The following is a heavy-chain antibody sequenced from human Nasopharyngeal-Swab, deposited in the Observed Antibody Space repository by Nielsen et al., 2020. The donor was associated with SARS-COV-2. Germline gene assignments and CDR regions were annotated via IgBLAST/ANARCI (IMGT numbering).Heavy chain of an antibody. V-gene: IGHV4-34*01. CDR1: GGSFSGYS. CDR3: ARYGSTYYYDSSGYTQGVYFQH. CDR2: INHSGST. Sequence: SETLSLTCAVYGGSFSGYSWSWIRQPPGKGLEWIGEINHSGSTNYNPSLKSRVTISVDTSKNQFSLKLSSVTAADTAVYYCARYGSTYYYDSSGYTQGVYFQHWGQGTLVTVSS. D-gene: IGHD3-22*01. J-gene: IGHJ1*01.